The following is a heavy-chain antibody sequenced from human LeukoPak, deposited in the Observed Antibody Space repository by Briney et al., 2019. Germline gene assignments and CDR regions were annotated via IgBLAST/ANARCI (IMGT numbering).Heavy chain of an antibody. Sequence: SQSLTYAVYGGSFRGYYWRGIRQPPGKGLEWIGEINHSGSTNYNPSLKSRFTISVDTSKNQFSLKLSSVPAADTAVYYCARVAFSGSVDYWGQGTLVTVSS. J-gene: IGHJ4*02. CDR1: GGSFRGYY. V-gene: IGHV4-34*01. CDR2: INHSGST. CDR3: ARVAFSGSVDY. D-gene: IGHD1-14*01.